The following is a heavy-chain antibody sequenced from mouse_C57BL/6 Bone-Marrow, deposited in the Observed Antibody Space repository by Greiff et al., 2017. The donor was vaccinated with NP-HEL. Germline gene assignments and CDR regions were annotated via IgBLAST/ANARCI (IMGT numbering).Heavy chain of an antibody. CDR2: IDPETGGT. J-gene: IGHJ4*01. D-gene: IGHD2-4*01. CDR3: TSRTYYDYDMDAMDY. CDR1: GYTFTDYE. Sequence: VNLVESGAELVRPGASVTLSCKASGYTFTDYEMHWVKQTPVHGLEWIGAIDPETGGTAYNQKFKGKAILTADKSSSTAYMELRSLTSEDSAVYYCTSRTYYDYDMDAMDYWGQGTSVTVSS. V-gene: IGHV1-15*01.